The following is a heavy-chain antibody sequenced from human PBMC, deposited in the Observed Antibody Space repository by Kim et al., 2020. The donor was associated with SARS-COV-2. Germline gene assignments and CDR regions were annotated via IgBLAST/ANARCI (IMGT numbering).Heavy chain of an antibody. CDR3: ARGYAFDI. J-gene: IGHJ3*02. CDR2: TYYRSKWYN. V-gene: IGHV6-1*01. Sequence: SQTLSLTCAISGDRVSSNSIAWNWIRQSPSRGLEWLGRTYYRSKWYNDYSPSVKGRITISPDTSKNHFSLQLNSVSPEDTAVYYCARGYAFDICGPGTLVTVSS. CDR1: GDRVSSNSIA.